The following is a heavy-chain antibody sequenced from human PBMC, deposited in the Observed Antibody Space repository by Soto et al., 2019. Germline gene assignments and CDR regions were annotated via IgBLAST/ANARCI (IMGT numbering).Heavy chain of an antibody. D-gene: IGHD3-10*01. Sequence: EVQLLESGGGLVQPGGSLRLSCAASGFTFSSYAMSWVRQAPGKGLEWVSAISGSGGSTYYADSVKGRFTISRDNSKNTLYLQMNRLRAEDTAVYYCAKSLRGGSGRAYYSGMEVWGQGTTVTVSS. CDR3: AKSLRGGSGRAYYSGMEV. CDR1: GFTFSSYA. CDR2: ISGSGGST. V-gene: IGHV3-23*01. J-gene: IGHJ6*02.